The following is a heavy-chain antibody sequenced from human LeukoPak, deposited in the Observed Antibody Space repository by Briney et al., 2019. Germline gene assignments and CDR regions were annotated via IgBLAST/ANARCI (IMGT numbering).Heavy chain of an antibody. CDR3: ARDSAFSAYAY. V-gene: IGHV3-66*01. Sequence: GGSLRLSCLGSGFSVSSDYMSWVRQAPGGGPEWVAIIYNDGSTYYAKSVEGRFSIYRDSYKNTVYLQMRSLRGDDTAIYYCARDSAFSAYAYWGQGTQVTVSS. D-gene: IGHD6-25*01. J-gene: IGHJ4*02. CDR1: GFSVSSDY. CDR2: IYNDGST.